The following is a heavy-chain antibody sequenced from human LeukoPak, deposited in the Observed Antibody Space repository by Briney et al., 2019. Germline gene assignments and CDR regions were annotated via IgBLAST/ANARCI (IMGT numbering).Heavy chain of an antibody. V-gene: IGHV1-3*03. D-gene: IGHD3-10*01. CDR3: ARDWGYYGSGRLAY. Sequence: ASVKVSCKASGYTFTSYAMHWVRQAPGQRLEWMGWINAGNGNTKYSQEFQGRVTITRDTSASTAYMELSSLRSEDMAVYYCARDWGYYGSGRLAYWGQGTLVTVSS. CDR2: INAGNGNT. CDR1: GYTFTSYA. J-gene: IGHJ4*02.